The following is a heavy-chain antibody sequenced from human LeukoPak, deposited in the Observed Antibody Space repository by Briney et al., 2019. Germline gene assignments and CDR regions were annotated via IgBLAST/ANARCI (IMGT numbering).Heavy chain of an antibody. D-gene: IGHD6-19*01. V-gene: IGHV5-51*01. CDR3: ARIGVQYRSGHGWFDP. Sequence: GESLKISCKGSGYSFTTYWIGWVRQMPGKGLEWMGIIYPGDSDTRYSSSFQGQVTISVDKSISTAYLQWSSLKASDTAMYYCARIGVQYRSGHGWFDPWGQGTLVTVSS. J-gene: IGHJ5*02. CDR2: IYPGDSDT. CDR1: GYSFTTYW.